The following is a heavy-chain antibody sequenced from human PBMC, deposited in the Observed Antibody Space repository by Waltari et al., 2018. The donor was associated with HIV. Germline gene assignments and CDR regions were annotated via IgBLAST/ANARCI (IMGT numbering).Heavy chain of an antibody. J-gene: IGHJ6*02. D-gene: IGHD6-13*01. CDR2: VTSDGTKK. CDR1: GYTFSSYA. CDR3: ANDRVADPPAGFYGMDA. Sequence: QVKLVESGGGVVRSGRSLRLSCAGSGYTFSSYAMHWVRQAPGKGLEWVALVTSDGTKKYYAGAVKGRFTISRDNSRNSLYLQMNSLRVEDTALYYCANDRVADPPAGFYGMDAWGQGTAVTVSS. V-gene: IGHV3-30-3*02.